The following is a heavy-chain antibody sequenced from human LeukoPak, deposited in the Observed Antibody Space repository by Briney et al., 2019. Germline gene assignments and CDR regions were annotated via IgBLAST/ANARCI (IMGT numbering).Heavy chain of an antibody. D-gene: IGHD3-16*02. Sequence: GASVKVSCKASGNTFTGYYIHWVRQAPGQGLEWMGWINSNSDDTNYAQNFQGRVTMTRDTSISTAYMELSRLRSDDTAVYYCARADVWGSYRNVFDYWGQGTLVTVSS. V-gene: IGHV1-2*02. CDR2: INSNSDDT. J-gene: IGHJ4*02. CDR3: ARADVWGSYRNVFDY. CDR1: GNTFTGYY.